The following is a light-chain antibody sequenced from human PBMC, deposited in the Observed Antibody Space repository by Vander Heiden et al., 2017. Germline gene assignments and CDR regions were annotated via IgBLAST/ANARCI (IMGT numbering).Light chain of an antibody. J-gene: IGKJ3*01. Sequence: EIVLTQSPATLSWSPGERATLPCRASQSVSSYLAWYQQKPGQAPRLLIYDASNRATGIPARFSGSGSGTDFTLTISSLEPEDFAVYYCQQRSNWPIFTFGPGTKVDIK. V-gene: IGKV3-11*01. CDR1: QSVSSY. CDR3: QQRSNWPIFT. CDR2: DAS.